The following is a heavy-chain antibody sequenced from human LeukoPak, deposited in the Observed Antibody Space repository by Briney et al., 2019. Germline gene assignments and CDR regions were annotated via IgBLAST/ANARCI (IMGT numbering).Heavy chain of an antibody. D-gene: IGHD1-26*01. V-gene: IGHV3-48*04. Sequence: GGSLRLSCAASGFTFSSYSMNWVRQAPGKGLEWVSYISSSSSTIYYADSVKGRFTISRDNAKNSLYLQMNSLRAEDTAVYYCARVSPPNSGSYPDYWGQGTLVTVSS. CDR3: ARVSPPNSGSYPDY. CDR2: ISSSSSTI. CDR1: GFTFSSYS. J-gene: IGHJ4*02.